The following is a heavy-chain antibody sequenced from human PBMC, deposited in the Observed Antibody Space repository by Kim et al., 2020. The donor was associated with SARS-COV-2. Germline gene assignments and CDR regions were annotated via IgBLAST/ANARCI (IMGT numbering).Heavy chain of an antibody. CDR2: MSGDGGST. D-gene: IGHD3-16*01. Sequence: GGSLRLSCAASGFSFGSYVMSWVRQVPGKGFEWVSGMSGDGGSTYYADSVKGRFTISRDNSKKTLYLQMNSLRVEDTALYFCAKDSRPMLGLGEYPFDFWGQGTLVTVSS. CDR3: AKDSRPMLGLGEYPFDF. V-gene: IGHV3-23*01. J-gene: IGHJ4*02. CDR1: GFSFGSYV.